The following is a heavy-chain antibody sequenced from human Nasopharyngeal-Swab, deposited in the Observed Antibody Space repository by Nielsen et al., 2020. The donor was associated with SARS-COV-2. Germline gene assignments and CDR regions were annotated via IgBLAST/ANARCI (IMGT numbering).Heavy chain of an antibody. CDR2: VNYSGYP. CDR3: ASGAGSGWFYFPS. J-gene: IGHJ4*02. Sequence: GSLRLSCTVSGCSINRYYWTWIRRPPGKGLEWIAYVNYSGYPDYNPSLKSRVTISLDTSKNQFSLRLSSVTAADTAVYYCASGAGSGWFYFPSWGQGTLVTVSS. D-gene: IGHD6-19*01. V-gene: IGHV4-59*01. CDR1: GCSINRYY.